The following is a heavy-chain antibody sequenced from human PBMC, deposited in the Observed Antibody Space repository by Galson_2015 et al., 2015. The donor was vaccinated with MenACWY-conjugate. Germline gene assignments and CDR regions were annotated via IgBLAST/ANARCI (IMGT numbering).Heavy chain of an antibody. D-gene: IGHD2-21*01. CDR2: IKSQTEGGKT. Sequence: SLRLSCAGSAFTFSNAYMSWVRQAPGKGLEWVGRIKSQTEGGKTDYAAPVKGRFTISRDDSKNTLYLQMSSLKIEDTAVYYCTTHKPDSWGGLLFHFYMDVWGEGTTVTVSS. V-gene: IGHV3-15*01. CDR3: TTHKPDSWGGLLFHFYMDV. J-gene: IGHJ6*03. CDR1: AFTFSNAY.